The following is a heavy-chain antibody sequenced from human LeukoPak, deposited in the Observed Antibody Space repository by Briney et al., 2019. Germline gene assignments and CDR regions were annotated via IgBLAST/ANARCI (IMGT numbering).Heavy chain of an antibody. CDR2: ISGSGVST. CDR1: GFRFSSYA. D-gene: IGHD1-7*01. V-gene: IGHV3-23*01. J-gene: IGHJ4*02. Sequence: GGSLRLSCAASGFRFSSYAMSWVRQAPGKGLEWVSAISGSGVSTYYADSVKGRFTVSRDNSKNTLYLQMSSLRAEDTAVYYCAKDERNWNYNLASQTYDWGQGALVTVSS. CDR3: AKDERNWNYNLASQTYD.